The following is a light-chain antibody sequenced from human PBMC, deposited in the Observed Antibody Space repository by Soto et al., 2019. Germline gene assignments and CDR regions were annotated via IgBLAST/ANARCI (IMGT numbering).Light chain of an antibody. CDR1: RSNIGAGYD. J-gene: IGLJ2*01. CDR3: LSYDSSLSGSV. Sequence: QAVVTQPPSVSGAPGQRVTISCTGSRSNIGAGYDVHWYQQFPGSAPKLLIYRNTNRPSGVPDRFSGSKSGTSASLAITGLQAEDEADYYCLSYDSSLSGSVFGGGTKLTVL. V-gene: IGLV1-40*01. CDR2: RNT.